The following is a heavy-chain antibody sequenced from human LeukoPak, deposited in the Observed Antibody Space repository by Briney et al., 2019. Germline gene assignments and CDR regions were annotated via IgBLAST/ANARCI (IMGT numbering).Heavy chain of an antibody. CDR3: ARLAARQRYYYYGMDV. D-gene: IGHD6-25*01. Sequence: SETLSLTCAVYGGSFSDYYWSWIRQPPGKGLEWIGETNHSGSTNYNPSLKSRVTISVDTSKNQFSVKVSSVTVADTAVYYCARLAARQRYYYYGMDVWGQGTTVTVSS. J-gene: IGHJ6*02. V-gene: IGHV4-34*01. CDR1: GGSFSDYY. CDR2: TNHSGST.